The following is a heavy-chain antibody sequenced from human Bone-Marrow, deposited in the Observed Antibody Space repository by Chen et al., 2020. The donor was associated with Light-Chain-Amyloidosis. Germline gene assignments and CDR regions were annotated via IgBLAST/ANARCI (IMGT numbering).Heavy chain of an antibody. V-gene: IGHV3-49*04. D-gene: IGHD3-16*01. CDR2: IRSKAYGGTT. CDR1: GFRFGDFA. J-gene: IGHJ4*02. Sequence: EVQLVDSGGRLVQPGRSLRLSCTASGFRFGDFALSWVRQAPGKGLEWVGFIRSKAYGGTTEYAASVRGRFTISRDDSKSVAYLQMNSLKTEDTAVYYCARDFGGFDHWGQGTLVTVSS. CDR3: ARDFGGFDH.